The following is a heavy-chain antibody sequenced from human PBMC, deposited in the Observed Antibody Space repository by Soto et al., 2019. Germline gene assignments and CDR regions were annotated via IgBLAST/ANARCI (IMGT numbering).Heavy chain of an antibody. CDR2: ISYDGSNK. J-gene: IGHJ6*02. D-gene: IGHD6-19*01. CDR1: GFTFSSYA. CDR3: ARVETDPIAVTHYYYYGMDV. Sequence: QVQLVESGGGVVQPGRSLRLSCAASGFTFSSYAMYWVRQAPGKGLEWVAVISYDGSNKYYADSVKGRFTISRDNSKNTLYLQMNSLRAEDTAVYYCARVETDPIAVTHYYYYGMDVWGQGTTVTVSS. V-gene: IGHV3-30-3*01.